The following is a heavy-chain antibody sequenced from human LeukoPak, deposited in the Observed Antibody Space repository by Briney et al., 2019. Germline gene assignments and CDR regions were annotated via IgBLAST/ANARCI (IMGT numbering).Heavy chain of an antibody. CDR1: GFTFSDYY. V-gene: IGHV3-53*01. D-gene: IGHD2-2*01. Sequence: GGSLRLSCAASGFTFSDYYMSWVRQAPGKGLEWVSVIYSGGSTYYADSVKGRFTISRDNSKNTLYLQMNSLRAEDTAVYYCASGAMPDAFDIWGQGTMVTVSS. J-gene: IGHJ3*02. CDR2: IYSGGST. CDR3: ASGAMPDAFDI.